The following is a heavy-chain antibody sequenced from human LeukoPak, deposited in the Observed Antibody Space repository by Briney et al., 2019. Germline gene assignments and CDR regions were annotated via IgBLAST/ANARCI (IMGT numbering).Heavy chain of an antibody. J-gene: IGHJ6*02. CDR2: IHYSGKA. CDR1: SGSISGYY. CDR3: ARFGVYYDMGV. V-gene: IGHV4-59*01. D-gene: IGHD3-16*01. Sequence: PSETLSLTCTVSSGSISGYYWTWIRQPPGKGLEWIGQIHYSGKADYNPSLRSRITISVDTSKNQMSLKLSSVTAADTAVYYCARFGVYYDMGVWGQGTTVTVS.